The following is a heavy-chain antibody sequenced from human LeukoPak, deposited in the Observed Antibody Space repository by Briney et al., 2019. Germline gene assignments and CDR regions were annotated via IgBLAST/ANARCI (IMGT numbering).Heavy chain of an antibody. CDR1: GFTFSSYE. V-gene: IGHV3-48*03. J-gene: IGHJ2*01. D-gene: IGHD3-10*01. CDR2: ISSSGSTI. Sequence: QTGGSLRLSCAASGFTFSSYEMNWVRQAPGKGLEWVSYISSSGSTIYYADSVKGRFTISRDNAKNSLYLQMNSLRAEDTAVYYCARGSGGYWYFDLWGRGTLVTVSS. CDR3: ARGSGGYWYFDL.